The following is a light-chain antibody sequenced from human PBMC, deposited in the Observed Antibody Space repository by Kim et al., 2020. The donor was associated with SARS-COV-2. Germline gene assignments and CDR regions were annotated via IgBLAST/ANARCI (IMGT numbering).Light chain of an antibody. CDR3: QQCSNWPPT. Sequence: LSPGDTATLPSRASQSVSSSLAWYQQTSGQAPRLLIYDASNRATVIPARFSGSGSGTDFTLTISSLEPEDFAVYFCQQCSNWPPTFGGGTKVDIK. J-gene: IGKJ4*01. CDR2: DAS. CDR1: QSVSSS. V-gene: IGKV3-11*01.